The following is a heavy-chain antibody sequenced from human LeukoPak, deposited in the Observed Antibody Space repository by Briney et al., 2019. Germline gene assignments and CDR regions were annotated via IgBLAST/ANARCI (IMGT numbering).Heavy chain of an antibody. D-gene: IGHD5-18*01. Sequence: SETLSLTCTVSGGSISSYYWSWIRQPPGKGLEWIGYIYYSGSTNYNPSLKSRVTISVDTSKNQFSLKLSSVTAADTAVYYCAKEPGRGYSYEGDYYYGMDVWGQGTTVTVSS. J-gene: IGHJ6*02. CDR1: GGSISSYY. CDR3: AKEPGRGYSYEGDYYYGMDV. V-gene: IGHV4-59*01. CDR2: IYYSGST.